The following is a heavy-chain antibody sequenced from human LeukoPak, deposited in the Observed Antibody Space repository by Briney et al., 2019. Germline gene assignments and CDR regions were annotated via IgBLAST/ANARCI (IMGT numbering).Heavy chain of an antibody. V-gene: IGHV4-30-4*07. CDR2: IYYSGST. J-gene: IGHJ6*03. D-gene: IGHD4-11*01. CDR1: GGSISSGGYS. CDR3: ASLKRGGNYGYYYYMDV. Sequence: SETLSLTCAVSGGSISSGGYSWSWIRQPPGKGLEWIGYIYYSGSTYYNPSLKSRVTISVDTSKNQFSLKLSSVTAADTAVYYCASLKRGGNYGYYYYMDVWGKGTTVTVSS.